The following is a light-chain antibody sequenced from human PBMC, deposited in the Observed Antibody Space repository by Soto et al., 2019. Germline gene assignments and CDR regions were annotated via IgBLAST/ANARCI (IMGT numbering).Light chain of an antibody. J-gene: IGLJ2*01. Sequence: QSALTQPASVSGSPGQSITISCTGTSSDVGNYNLVSWYQQHPGKAPKLMIYEGNKRPSGVSDRFSASKSGNTAYLTISGLQAEDEADYYCCSYAGATTFVIFGGGTKVTVL. CDR2: EGN. V-gene: IGLV2-23*03. CDR3: CSYAGATTFVI. CDR1: SSDVGNYNL.